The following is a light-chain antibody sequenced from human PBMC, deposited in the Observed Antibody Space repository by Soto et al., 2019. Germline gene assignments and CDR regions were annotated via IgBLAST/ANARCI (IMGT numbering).Light chain of an antibody. CDR2: AAS. Sequence: DIQMTQSPSSLSASVGDRVTITCRASQSISSYLNWYQQKPGKAPKLLIYAASSLQSGVPSRFSGSGSGTDFTLTISSLQPEDFATFHCQQSYSAPFTFGPGTKVDIK. CDR1: QSISSY. J-gene: IGKJ3*01. CDR3: QQSYSAPFT. V-gene: IGKV1-39*01.